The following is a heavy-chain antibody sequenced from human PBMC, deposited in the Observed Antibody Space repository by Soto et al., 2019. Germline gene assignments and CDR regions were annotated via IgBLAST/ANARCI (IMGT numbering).Heavy chain of an antibody. CDR3: ARQPYSGYSYGYSYFDY. J-gene: IGHJ4*02. Sequence: VSGGSISSGGYYWSWIRQHPGKGLEWIGYIYYSGSTYYNPSLKSRVTISVDTSKNQFSLKLSSVTAADTAVYYCARQPYSGYSYGYSYFDYWGQGTLVTVSS. D-gene: IGHD5-18*01. V-gene: IGHV4-31*02. CDR2: IYYSGST. CDR1: GGSISSGGYY.